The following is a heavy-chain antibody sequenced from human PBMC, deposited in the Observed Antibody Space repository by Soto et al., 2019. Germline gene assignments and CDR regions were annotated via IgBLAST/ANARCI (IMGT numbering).Heavy chain of an antibody. CDR3: ARGADGDY. D-gene: IGHD6-25*01. CDR1: GYIFTNYD. CDR2: ISTYNGNT. J-gene: IGHJ4*02. V-gene: IGHV1-18*01. Sequence: QVQMVQSGAEVKKPGASVKVSCRASGYIFTNYDITWVRQAPGQGLEWVGWISTYNGNTNFAQKLQDRVTLTTDTSTSTAYMEPSSLSSDDTAVYYCARGADGDYWGQGTLVTVSS.